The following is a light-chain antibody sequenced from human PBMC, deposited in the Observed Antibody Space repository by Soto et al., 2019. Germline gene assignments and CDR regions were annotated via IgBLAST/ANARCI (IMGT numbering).Light chain of an antibody. J-gene: IGKJ1*01. CDR1: QSLVFSDGNTY. V-gene: IGKV2-30*01. CDR3: MQGSHWPRT. Sequence: DVVMTQSPLSLPVTLGQPASISCRSSQSLVFSDGNTYLSWYQQRPGQSPRRLIYRISNRDSGVPDRFGGSGSGTDFTLEISRVEAEDVGVYFCMQGSHWPRTFGHGTKV. CDR2: RIS.